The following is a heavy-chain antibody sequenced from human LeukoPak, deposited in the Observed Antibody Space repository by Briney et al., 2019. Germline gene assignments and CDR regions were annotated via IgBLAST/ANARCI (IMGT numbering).Heavy chain of an antibody. J-gene: IGHJ4*02. V-gene: IGHV3-21*01. Sequence: PGGSLRLSCAASGSTFSSYSMNWVRQAPGKGLEWVSSISSSSSYIYYADSVKGRFTISRDNAKNSLYLQMNSLRAEDTAVYYCARMVVTAYYFDYWGQGTLVTVSS. CDR2: ISSSSSYI. D-gene: IGHD2-15*01. CDR1: GSTFSSYS. CDR3: ARMVVTAYYFDY.